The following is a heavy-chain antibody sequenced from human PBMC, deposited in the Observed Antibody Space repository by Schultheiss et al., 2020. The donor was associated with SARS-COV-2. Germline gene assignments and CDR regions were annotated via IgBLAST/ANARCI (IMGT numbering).Heavy chain of an antibody. D-gene: IGHD1-20*01. CDR1: GGSISSSRYF. CDR3: ASYKWAQTDYYFDY. Sequence: GSLRLSCTVSGGSISSSRYFWAWIRQPPGKGLQWIGSIYYSGSTYFNPSLKSRVTISVDTSKNQFSLKLDSVTAADTAVYSCASYKWAQTDYYFDYWGQGALVTVSS. J-gene: IGHJ4*02. CDR2: IYYSGST. V-gene: IGHV4-39*01.